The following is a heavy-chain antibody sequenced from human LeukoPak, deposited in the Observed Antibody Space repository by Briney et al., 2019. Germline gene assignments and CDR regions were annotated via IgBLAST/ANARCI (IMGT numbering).Heavy chain of an antibody. CDR3: ASPAWSYPNLDY. CDR2: IKQDGSEK. D-gene: IGHD2-15*01. Sequence: GGSLRLSCAASGFTFSTYWMSWVRQAPGKGLEWVANIKQDGSEKYYMDSVKGRFTISRDNAKNSLYLQMNSLRAEDTAVYYCASPAWSYPNLDYWGQGTLVTVSS. V-gene: IGHV3-7*01. J-gene: IGHJ4*02. CDR1: GFTFSTYW.